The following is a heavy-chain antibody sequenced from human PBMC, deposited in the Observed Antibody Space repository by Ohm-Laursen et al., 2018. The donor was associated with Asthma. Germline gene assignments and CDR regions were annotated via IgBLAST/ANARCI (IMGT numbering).Heavy chain of an antibody. V-gene: IGHV4-30-4*01. J-gene: IGHJ4*02. CDR3: ARGSFYYESTGYYFFDH. D-gene: IGHD3-22*01. CDR2: IYYSGIT. Sequence: SETLSLTCTVSGGPISSGDYYWSWIRQPPGKGLEWIGYIYYSGITYSNPSLRSRVTISVDTSKNQFSLNLTSVTAADTAVYYCARGSFYYESTGYYFFDHWGQGALVTVSS. CDR1: GGPISSGDYY.